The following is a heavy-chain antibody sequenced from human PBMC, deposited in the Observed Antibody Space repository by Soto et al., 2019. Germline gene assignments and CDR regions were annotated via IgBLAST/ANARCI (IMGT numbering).Heavy chain of an antibody. J-gene: IGHJ4*02. V-gene: IGHV3-33*08. D-gene: IGHD3-9*01. CDR1: GFTFSEYD. CDR2: ISYLGTKT. CDR3: ARTDTGGTYFEF. Sequence: LRLSCADSGFTFSEYDMHWVRQAPGKGLEWVALISYLGTKTDYADSVKGRFTISRDNFKKTVSLQMESLRAEDSAVYFCARTDTGGTYFEFWGRGTLVTVSS.